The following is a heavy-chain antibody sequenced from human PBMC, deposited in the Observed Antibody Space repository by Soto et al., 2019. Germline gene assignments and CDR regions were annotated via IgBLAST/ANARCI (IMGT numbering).Heavy chain of an antibody. J-gene: IGHJ4*02. Sequence: EVPLVESGGGLIQPGGSLRLSCAASGFTVSSNYMSWVRQAPGKGLEWVSVIYSGGSTYYADSVKGRFTISRDNSKNTLYLQMNSLRAEDTAVYYCARTDIGDYGDYPLLFDYWGQGTLVTVSS. V-gene: IGHV3-53*01. D-gene: IGHD4-17*01. CDR1: GFTVSSNY. CDR2: IYSGGST. CDR3: ARTDIGDYGDYPLLFDY.